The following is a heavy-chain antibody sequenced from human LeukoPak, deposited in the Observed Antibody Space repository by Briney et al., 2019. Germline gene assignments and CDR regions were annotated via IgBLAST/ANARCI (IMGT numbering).Heavy chain of an antibody. CDR3: ARDRYDILTGSYYYYYGMDV. J-gene: IGHJ6*02. V-gene: IGHV3-48*04. D-gene: IGHD3-9*01. CDR2: ISSSSSTI. Sequence: RGSLRLSCAASGFTFSSYSMNWVRQAPGKGLEWVSYISSSSSTIYYADSVKGRFTISRDNAKNSLYLQMNSLRAEDTAVYYCARDRYDILTGSYYYYYGMDVWGQGTTVTVSS. CDR1: GFTFSSYS.